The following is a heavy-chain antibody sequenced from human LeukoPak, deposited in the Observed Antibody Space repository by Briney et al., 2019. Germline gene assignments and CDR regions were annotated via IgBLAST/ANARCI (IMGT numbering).Heavy chain of an antibody. J-gene: IGHJ4*02. CDR3: ARGYYYGSGSYYNGYDY. V-gene: IGHV1-69*13. D-gene: IGHD3-10*01. CDR1: GGTFSSYA. CDR2: IIHIFGTA. Sequence: ASVKVSCKASGGTFSSYAISWVRQAPGQGLEWMGGIIHIFGTANYAQKFQGRVTITADESTSTAYMELSSLRSEDTAVYYCARGYYYGSGSYYNGYDYWGQGTLVTVSS.